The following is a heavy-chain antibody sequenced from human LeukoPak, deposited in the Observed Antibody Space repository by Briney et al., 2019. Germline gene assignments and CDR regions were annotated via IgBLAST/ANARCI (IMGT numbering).Heavy chain of an antibody. Sequence: GGSLRLSCAASGFTVSSNYMSWVRQAPGKGLEWVSVIYSGGSTYYADSVKGRFTISRDNSKNTLYLRMNSLRAEDTAVYYCAKRIYSSSWYYSFDYWGQGTLVTVSS. CDR1: GFTVSSNY. J-gene: IGHJ4*02. CDR2: IYSGGST. V-gene: IGHV3-53*01. CDR3: AKRIYSSSWYYSFDY. D-gene: IGHD6-13*01.